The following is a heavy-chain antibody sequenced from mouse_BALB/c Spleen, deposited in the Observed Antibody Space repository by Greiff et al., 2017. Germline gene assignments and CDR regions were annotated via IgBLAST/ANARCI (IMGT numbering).Heavy chain of an antibody. D-gene: IGHD1-2*01. CDR1: GFHINDYF. Sequence: VQLQQSGAELVRPGAFVNLSFQSSGFHINDYFMHWVKQRPEQGLAWIGWIDPENGNTVYDPKFQGTASITADTSSNTAYLQLISLTSEDTAVYYCARGPLTTATAYWGQGTLVTVSA. J-gene: IGHJ3*01. V-gene: IGHV14-1*02. CDR3: ARGPLTTATAY. CDR2: IDPENGNT.